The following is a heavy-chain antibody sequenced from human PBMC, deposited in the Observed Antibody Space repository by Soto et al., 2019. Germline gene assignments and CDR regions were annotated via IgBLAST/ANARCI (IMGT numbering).Heavy chain of an antibody. J-gene: IGHJ3*02. D-gene: IGHD3-9*01. Sequence: QLGGSLRLSCAASGFTFSSYAMHWVRQAPGKGLEWVAVISYDGSNKYYADSVKGRFTISRDNSKNTLYLQMNSLRAEDTAVYYCARDGYYDILTGYPLSDDAFDIWGQGTMVTVSS. CDR1: GFTFSSYA. V-gene: IGHV3-30-3*01. CDR3: ARDGYYDILTGYPLSDDAFDI. CDR2: ISYDGSNK.